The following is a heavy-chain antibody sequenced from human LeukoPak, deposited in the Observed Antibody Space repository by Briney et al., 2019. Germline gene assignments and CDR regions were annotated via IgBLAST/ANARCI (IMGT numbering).Heavy chain of an antibody. CDR1: GFTFSSYS. D-gene: IGHD1-1*01. J-gene: IGHJ4*02. Sequence: GALRLSCAASGFTFSSYSMNWVRQAPGKGLEWVSSISSSSSSYIYYADSVKGRFTISRDNAKNSLYLQMNSLRAEDTAVYYCARDGKLEPFDYWGQGTLVTASS. V-gene: IGHV3-21*01. CDR3: ARDGKLEPFDY. CDR2: ISSSSSSYI.